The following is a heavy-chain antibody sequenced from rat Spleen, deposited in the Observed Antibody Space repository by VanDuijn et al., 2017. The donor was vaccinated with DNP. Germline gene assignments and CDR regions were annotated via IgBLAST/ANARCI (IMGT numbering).Heavy chain of an antibody. CDR1: GFTFSDYF. V-gene: IGHV5-22*01. CDR2: ISLDGGRT. Sequence: EVQLVESGGDLVQPGRSLKRSCAASGFTFSDYFMAWVRQAPTKGLEWVAYISLDGGRTYYGDSVKGRFTISRDNTKSTLYLQMNGLRSEDTATYYCASWGLRAYYFDSWGQGVMVTVSS. CDR3: ASWGLRAYYFDS. D-gene: IGHD4-1*01. J-gene: IGHJ2*01.